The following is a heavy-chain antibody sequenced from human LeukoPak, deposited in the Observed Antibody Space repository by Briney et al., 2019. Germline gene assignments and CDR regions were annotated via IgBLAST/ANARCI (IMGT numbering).Heavy chain of an antibody. CDR2: IYYSGST. CDR1: GGSISSYY. V-gene: IGHV4-59*01. J-gene: IGHJ3*02. CDR3: ASSGSYYDAFDI. Sequence: SKTLSLTCTDSGGSISSYYWSWTRQPPGKGLEWIGYIYYSGSTNYNPSLKSRVTISVDTSKNQFSLKLSSVTAADTAVYYCASSGSYYDAFDIWGQGTMVTVSS. D-gene: IGHD1-26*01.